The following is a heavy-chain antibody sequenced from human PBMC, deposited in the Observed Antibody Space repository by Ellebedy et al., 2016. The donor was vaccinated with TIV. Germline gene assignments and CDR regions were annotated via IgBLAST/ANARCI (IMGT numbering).Heavy chain of an antibody. CDR3: AREFSEFYFDY. V-gene: IGHV3-33*01. CDR2: LWYDGGNK. CDR1: GFTFGSYG. J-gene: IGHJ4*02. Sequence: GESLKISCGASGFTFGSYGMHWVRQAPGKGLEWMAYLWYDGGNKQYADSVKGRFTIARDNSKNTLYLEMNRLRPEDTAVYYCAREFSEFYFDYWGQGTLVTVSS. D-gene: IGHD2/OR15-2a*01.